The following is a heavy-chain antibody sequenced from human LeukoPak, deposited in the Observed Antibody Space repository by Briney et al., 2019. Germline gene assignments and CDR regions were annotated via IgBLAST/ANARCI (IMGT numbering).Heavy chain of an antibody. CDR1: GFTFSIYW. CDR2: ISSDESST. V-gene: IGHV3-74*01. J-gene: IGHJ4*02. D-gene: IGHD1-7*01. CDR3: ARDRGDWNYGILDY. Sequence: QPGGSLRLSCAASGFTFSIYWMHWVRQAPGEGLVWVSRISSDESSTNYADSVKGRFTISRDNSKNTLYLQMNSLRAEDTAVYYCARDRGDWNYGILDYWGQGTLVTVSS.